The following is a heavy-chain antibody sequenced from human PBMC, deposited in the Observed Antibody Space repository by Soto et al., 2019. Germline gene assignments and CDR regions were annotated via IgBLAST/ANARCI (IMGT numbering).Heavy chain of an antibody. V-gene: IGHV4-31*03. D-gene: IGHD2-15*01. CDR2: IYYRGST. J-gene: IGHJ1*01. CDR3: ATLVVCSGGSCYSLAEYFQH. CDR1: GGSISRGGYY. Sequence: PSETLSLTCTVSGGSISRGGYYWSWIGQHRGKGLVWRGYIYYRGSTYYNPSLKSRVTRSVDTSKNQFSLKPSSVTAADTAVYYCATLVVCSGGSCYSLAEYFQHWGQGTLVTVS.